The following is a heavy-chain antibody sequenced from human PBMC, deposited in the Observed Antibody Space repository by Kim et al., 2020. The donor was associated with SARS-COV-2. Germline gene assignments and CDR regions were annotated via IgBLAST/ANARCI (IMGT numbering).Heavy chain of an antibody. CDR2: ISINGKST. CDR3: AIRDGYTSGHDY. V-gene: IGHV3-74*01. D-gene: IGHD5-12*01. CDR1: GFTSSPYW. J-gene: IGHJ4*02. Sequence: GGSLRLSCAASGFTSSPYWMNWVRQAPGKGLVWVSRISINGKSTNYADYVKGRFTISRDNAKNNVSLQMNSLRGDDTAVYYCAIRDGYTSGHDYWGRGTLVAVSS.